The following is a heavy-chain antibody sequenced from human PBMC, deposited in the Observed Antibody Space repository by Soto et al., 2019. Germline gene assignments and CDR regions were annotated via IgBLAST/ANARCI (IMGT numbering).Heavy chain of an antibody. Sequence: TVSGGSISSSNYYWGWNRQPPGKGLEWIGSIYYSGSIYYNPSLKSRVTISVDTSKNHFSLKLSSVTAADTAAYYCASQYYDFWSGSHSWLDSWGQGALVTVSS. CDR1: GGSISSSNYY. CDR2: IYYSGSI. V-gene: IGHV4-39*02. CDR3: ASQYYDFWSGSHSWLDS. J-gene: IGHJ5*01. D-gene: IGHD3-3*01.